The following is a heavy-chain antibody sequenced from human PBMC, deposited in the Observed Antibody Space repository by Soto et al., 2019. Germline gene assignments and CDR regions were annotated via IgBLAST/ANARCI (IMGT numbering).Heavy chain of an antibody. V-gene: IGHV1-18*01. D-gene: IGHD3-3*01. CDR1: GYTFTSYG. CDR2: ISAYNGNT. CDR3: ARDPSRITIFGVPYPPGSDFDY. J-gene: IGHJ4*02. Sequence: ASVKVSCKASGYTFTSYGISWVRQAPGQGLEWMGWISAYNGNTNYAQKLQGRVTMTTDTSTSTAYMELRSLRSDDTAVYYCARDPSRITIFGVPYPPGSDFDYWGQGTLVTVSS.